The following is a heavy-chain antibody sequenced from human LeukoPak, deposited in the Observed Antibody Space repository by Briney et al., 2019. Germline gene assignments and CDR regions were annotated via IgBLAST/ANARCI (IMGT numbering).Heavy chain of an antibody. CDR2: ISSSGSTI. Sequence: PGGSLRLSCAAPGFTFSSYEMNWVRQAPGKGLEWVSYISSSGSTIYYADSVKGRFTISRDNAKNSLYLQMNSLRAEDTAVYYCARSRSYYDSSGYWYFDYWGQGTLVTVSS. J-gene: IGHJ4*02. D-gene: IGHD3-22*01. CDR3: ARSRSYYDSSGYWYFDY. CDR1: GFTFSSYE. V-gene: IGHV3-48*03.